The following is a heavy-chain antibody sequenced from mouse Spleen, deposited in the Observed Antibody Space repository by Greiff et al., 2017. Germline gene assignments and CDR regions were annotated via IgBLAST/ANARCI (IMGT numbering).Heavy chain of an antibody. CDR3: ARLHDGSWFAY. CDR2: ISSGGGNT. D-gene: IGHD2-3*01. Sequence: EVQRVESGGGLVKPGGSLKLSCAASGFTFSSYTMSWVRQTPAKRLEWVATISSGGGNTYYPDSVKGRFTISRDNARNTLYLQMSSLRSEDTAMYYCARLHDGSWFAYWGQGTLVTVSA. V-gene: IGHV5-9*04. CDR1: GFTFSSYT. J-gene: IGHJ3*01.